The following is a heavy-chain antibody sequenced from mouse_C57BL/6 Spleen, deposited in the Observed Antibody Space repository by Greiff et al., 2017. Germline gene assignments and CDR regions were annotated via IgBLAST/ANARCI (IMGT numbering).Heavy chain of an antibody. Sequence: EVQAVESGGDLVKPGGSLKLSCAASGFTFSSYGMSWVRQTPDKRLEWVATISSGGSYTYYPDSVKGRFTISRDNAKNTLYLQMSSLKSEDTAMYYCARKSDYYGSNWYFDVWGTGTTVTVSS. V-gene: IGHV5-6*01. J-gene: IGHJ1*03. D-gene: IGHD1-1*01. CDR1: GFTFSSYG. CDR3: ARKSDYYGSNWYFDV. CDR2: ISSGGSYT.